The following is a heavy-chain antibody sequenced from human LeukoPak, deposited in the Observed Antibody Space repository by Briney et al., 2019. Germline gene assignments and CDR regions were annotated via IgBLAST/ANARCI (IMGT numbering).Heavy chain of an antibody. CDR1: GFTFSSYA. CDR3: ARDLMGIAYRGAFYY. CDR2: ISGSGDNR. J-gene: IGHJ4*02. Sequence: GGSLRLSCAASGFTFSSYAMSWVRQAPGKGLEWVSTISGSGDNRYFADSVKGRFTISRDNSKNTLYLQMNSLRAEDTAVYYCARDLMGIAYRGAFYYWGQGTLVTVSS. V-gene: IGHV3-23*01. D-gene: IGHD6-13*01.